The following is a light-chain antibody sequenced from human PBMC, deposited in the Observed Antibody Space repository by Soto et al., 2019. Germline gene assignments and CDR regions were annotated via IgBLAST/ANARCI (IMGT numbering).Light chain of an antibody. CDR2: EVS. CDR1: SSDVGSYNY. CDR3: TSYTTSSTWV. Sequence: QSVLTQPASVSGSPGQSITISCTGTSSDVGSYNYVSWYQQHPGKAPKLMIFEVSNRPSGVSYRFSGSKSGDTASLTISGLRAEDEADYYCTSYTTSSTWVFGGGTKLTVL. J-gene: IGLJ3*02. V-gene: IGLV2-14*01.